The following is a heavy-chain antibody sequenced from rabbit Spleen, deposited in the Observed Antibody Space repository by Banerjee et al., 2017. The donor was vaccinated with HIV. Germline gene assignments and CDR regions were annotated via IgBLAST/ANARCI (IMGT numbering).Heavy chain of an antibody. CDR3: ARDLPGVIGWNFTL. V-gene: IGHV1S40*01. CDR2: IHTTSGAT. Sequence: QSLEESGGRLVQPEGSLTLTCTASGFSFSSTYYMCWVRQAPGKGLEWIACIHTTSGATYYANWAKGRFTISKTSSTTVTLQMTSLTAAHTATYFCARDLPGVIGWNFTLWGPGPLVTVS. J-gene: IGHJ4*01. CDR1: GFSFSSTYY. D-gene: IGHD1-1*01.